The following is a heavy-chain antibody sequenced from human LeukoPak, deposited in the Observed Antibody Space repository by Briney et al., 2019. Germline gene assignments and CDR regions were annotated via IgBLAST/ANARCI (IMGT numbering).Heavy chain of an antibody. Sequence: GASVKVSCKASGGTFSSYAISWVRQAPGQGLEWMGGIIPIFGTANYAQKFQGRVTITADKSTSTAYMELSSLRSEDTAVYYCARELCGGDRHRGWFDPWGQGTLVTVSS. CDR2: IIPIFGTA. D-gene: IGHD2-21*02. J-gene: IGHJ5*02. V-gene: IGHV1-69*06. CDR1: GGTFSSYA. CDR3: ARELCGGDRHRGWFDP.